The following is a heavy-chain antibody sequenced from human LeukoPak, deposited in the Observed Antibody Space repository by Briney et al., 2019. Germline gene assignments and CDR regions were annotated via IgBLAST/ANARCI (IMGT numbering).Heavy chain of an antibody. J-gene: IGHJ6*03. D-gene: IGHD5-12*01. CDR2: LNIDGGTT. Sequence: GGSLRLSCAASGFTFSSYAMSWVRQAPGKGLVWVSRLNIDGGTTNYADSVKGRFTISRDNSKNTLYLQMNSLRAEDTAVYYCAKDTVKVATIRRVPHYMDVWGKGTTVIISS. CDR1: GFTFSSYA. V-gene: IGHV3-23*01. CDR3: AKDTVKVATIRRVPHYMDV.